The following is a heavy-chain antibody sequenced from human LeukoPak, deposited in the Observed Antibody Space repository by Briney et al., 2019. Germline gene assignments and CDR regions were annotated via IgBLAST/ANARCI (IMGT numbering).Heavy chain of an antibody. CDR2: IYYSGSP. Sequence: SETLSLTCTVSGGSISSSSYYWGWIRQPPGKGLEWIGSIYYSGSPYYNPSLKSRVTISVDTSKNQFSLKLSSVTAADTAVYYCARNNATFDYWGQGTLVTVSS. CDR1: GGSISSSSYY. CDR3: ARNNATFDY. D-gene: IGHD1-14*01. V-gene: IGHV4-39*01. J-gene: IGHJ4*02.